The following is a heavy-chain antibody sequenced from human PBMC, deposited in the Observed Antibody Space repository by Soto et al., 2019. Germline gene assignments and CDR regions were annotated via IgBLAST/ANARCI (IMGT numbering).Heavy chain of an antibody. J-gene: IGHJ4*02. Sequence: QVQLVQSGAEVKKPGSSVKVSCKASGGTFSSYAISWVRQAPGQGLEWMGGIIPIFGTANYAQKFQGRVTITADESTRTVYMELSSLRSEDTAVYYCARGMIRATAMATYDYWCQGTLITVSS. CDR3: ARGMIRATAMATYDY. CDR2: IIPIFGTA. V-gene: IGHV1-69*01. CDR1: GGTFSSYA. D-gene: IGHD5-18*01.